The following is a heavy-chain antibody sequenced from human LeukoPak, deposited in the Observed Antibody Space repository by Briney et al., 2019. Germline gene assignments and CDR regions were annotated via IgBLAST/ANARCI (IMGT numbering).Heavy chain of an antibody. CDR2: IYHSGST. V-gene: IGHV4-39*01. Sequence: PSETLSLTCTVSGGSISSSSYYWGWIRQPPGKGLEWIGSIYHSGSTYYNPSLKSRVTISVDTSKNQFSLKLSSVTAADTAVYYCARHPPSKWFDPWGQGTLITVSS. J-gene: IGHJ5*02. CDR1: GGSISSSSYY. CDR3: ARHPPSKWFDP.